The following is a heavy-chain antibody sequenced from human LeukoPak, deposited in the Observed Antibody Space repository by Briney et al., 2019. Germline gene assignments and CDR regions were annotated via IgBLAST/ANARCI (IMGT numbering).Heavy chain of an antibody. V-gene: IGHV4-59*01. J-gene: IGHJ3*02. CDR2: IYYSGST. D-gene: IGHD1-26*01. Sequence: PSETLSLTXTVSGGSISSYYWSWIWQPPGKGLEWIGYIYYSGSTNYNPSLKSRVTISVDTSKNQFSLKLSSVTAADTAVYYCSRVGGSYGGAFDIWGQGTMVTVSS. CDR1: GGSISSYY. CDR3: SRVGGSYGGAFDI.